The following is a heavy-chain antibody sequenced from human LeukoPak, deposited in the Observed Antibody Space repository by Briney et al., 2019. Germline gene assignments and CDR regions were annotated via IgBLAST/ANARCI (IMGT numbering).Heavy chain of an antibody. CDR2: ISGSGGST. V-gene: IGHV3-23*01. CDR3: ANILLGCYGSGSYSPGY. CDR1: GFTFSSYA. D-gene: IGHD3-10*01. Sequence: GGSLRLSCAASGFTFSSYAMSWVRQAPGKGLEWVSAISGSGGSTYYADSVKGRFTISRHNSKNTLYLQMNSLRAEDTAVYYCANILLGCYGSGSYSPGYWGQGTLVTVSS. J-gene: IGHJ4*02.